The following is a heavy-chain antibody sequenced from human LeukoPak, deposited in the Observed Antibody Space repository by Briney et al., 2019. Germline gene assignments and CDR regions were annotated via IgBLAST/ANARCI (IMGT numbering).Heavy chain of an antibody. J-gene: IGHJ4*02. CDR3: ARDGRYCSSTSCFLDY. D-gene: IGHD2-2*01. V-gene: IGHV3-30-3*01. Sequence: GGSLRLSCAASGFTFSSYAMHWVRQAPGKGLEWVAVISYDGSNKYYADSVKGRFTISRDNSKNTLYLQMNSLGAEDTAVYYCARDGRYCSSTSCFLDYWGQGTLVTVSS. CDR1: GFTFSSYA. CDR2: ISYDGSNK.